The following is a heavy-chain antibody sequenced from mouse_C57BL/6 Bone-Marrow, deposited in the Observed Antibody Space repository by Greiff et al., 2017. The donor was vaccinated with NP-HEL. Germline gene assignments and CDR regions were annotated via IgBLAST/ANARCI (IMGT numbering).Heavy chain of an antibody. CDR1: GYTFTSYG. D-gene: IGHD4-1*01. J-gene: IGHJ2*01. V-gene: IGHV1-81*01. Sequence: QVQLQQSGAELARPGASVKLSCKASGYTFTSYGISWVKQRPGQGLEWIGEIYPRSGNTYYNEKFKGKATLTADKSSSTAYMELRSLTSEDAAVYFCARHWDYFDYWGQGTTLTVSS. CDR2: IYPRSGNT. CDR3: ARHWDYFDY.